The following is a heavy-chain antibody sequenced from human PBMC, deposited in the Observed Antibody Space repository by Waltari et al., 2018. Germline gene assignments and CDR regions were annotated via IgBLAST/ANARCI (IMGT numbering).Heavy chain of an antibody. D-gene: IGHD3-10*01. CDR3: TTDPHGSESEDYYYYYGMDV. CDR1: GLTFNKAW. V-gene: IGHV3-15*01. Sequence: EVQLVESGGGLVKPGRSIRLSCAVPGLTFNKAWKTWVRQTPGKGLEWVGRIKSKTDGGTTDYAAPVKGRFTISRDDSKNMFYLQMNSLKTEDTATYYCTTDPHGSESEDYYYYYGMDVWGLGTTVTVSS. CDR2: IKSKTDGGTT. J-gene: IGHJ6*02.